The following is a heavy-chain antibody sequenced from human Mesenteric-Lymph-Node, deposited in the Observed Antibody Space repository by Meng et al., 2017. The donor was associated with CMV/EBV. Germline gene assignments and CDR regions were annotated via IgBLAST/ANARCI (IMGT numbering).Heavy chain of an antibody. CDR3: VKSGGLHYNYYAMDV. CDR1: GLIFDNYA. D-gene: IGHD1-26*01. CDR2: VSGSGAGK. Sequence: GESLKISCAASGLIFDNYAMSWVRQAPGKGLESVSKVSGSGAGKYYADSVEDRFTISRDNSKNTLYLQMNSLRVEDTAVYYCVKSGGLHYNYYAMDVWGQGTTVTVSS. J-gene: IGHJ6*02. V-gene: IGHV3-23*01.